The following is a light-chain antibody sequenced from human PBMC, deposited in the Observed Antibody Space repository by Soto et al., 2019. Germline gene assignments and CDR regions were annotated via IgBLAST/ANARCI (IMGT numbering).Light chain of an antibody. Sequence: QSALTQPASVSGSPGQSITISCTGTSSDVGSYNLVSWYQQHPGKAPKLMIYEDNKGPSGVSNRFSGSKSGNTASLTISGLQAEDEAHYYCCSYAPISTVVFGGGTKLTVL. CDR3: CSYAPISTVV. J-gene: IGLJ3*02. CDR1: SSDVGSYNL. CDR2: EDN. V-gene: IGLV2-23*01.